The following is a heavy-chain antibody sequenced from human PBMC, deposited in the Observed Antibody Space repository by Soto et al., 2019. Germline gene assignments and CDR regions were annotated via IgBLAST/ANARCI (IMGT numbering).Heavy chain of an antibody. D-gene: IGHD6-13*01. Sequence: VKVCCQAPVHTFTSSGMHLVRPAPGQRLEWMGWINPGHGNTKYSQKFQGRVTITRDTSASTAYMELSSLTSEDTGVYYCAYELVRVADGIDPGSYYYCGMDVCGQGTTVTFSS. J-gene: IGHJ6*02. CDR3: AYELVRVADGIDPGSYYYCGMDV. CDR1: VHTFTSSG. V-gene: IGHV1-3*01. CDR2: INPGHGNT.